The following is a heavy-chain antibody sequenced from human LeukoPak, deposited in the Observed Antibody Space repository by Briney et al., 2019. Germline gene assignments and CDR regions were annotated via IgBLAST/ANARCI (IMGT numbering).Heavy chain of an antibody. D-gene: IGHD6-6*01. Sequence: GGSLGLSCAASGFTFNSHAMNWVRQAPGRGLEWVSAISGSDGSTYYADSVKGRFTISRDNSKNTLYQQMNSLGAEDTAVYHCAKGKGYSSSSSDHWGQGTLVTVSS. V-gene: IGHV3-23*01. CDR3: AKGKGYSSSSSDH. CDR2: ISGSDGST. CDR1: GFTFNSHA. J-gene: IGHJ5*02.